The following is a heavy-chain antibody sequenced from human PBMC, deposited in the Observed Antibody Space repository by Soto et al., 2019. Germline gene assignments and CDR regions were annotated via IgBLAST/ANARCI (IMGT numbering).Heavy chain of an antibody. CDR1: GGTFSSYA. Sequence: ASVKVSCKASGGTFSSYAISWVRQAPGQGLEWMGGIIPIFGTANYAQKFQGRVTITADKSTSTAYMELSSLRSEDTAVYYCARVGSYCGGDCYPNVFDYWGQGTLVTVSS. V-gene: IGHV1-69*06. CDR3: ARVGSYCGGDCYPNVFDY. CDR2: IIPIFGTA. D-gene: IGHD2-21*02. J-gene: IGHJ4*02.